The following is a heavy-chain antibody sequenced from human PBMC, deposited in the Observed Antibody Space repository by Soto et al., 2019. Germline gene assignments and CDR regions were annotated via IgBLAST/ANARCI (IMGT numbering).Heavy chain of an antibody. CDR1: GFTFTSSA. V-gene: IGHV1-58*01. J-gene: IGHJ4*02. CDR2: IVVGSGNT. Sequence: SVKVSCKASGFTFTSSAVQWVRQARGQRLEWIGWIVVGSGNTNYAQKFQERVTITRDMSTSTAYMELSSLRSEDTAVYYCAARSPDYGDYVELFDYWGQGTLVTVSS. D-gene: IGHD4-17*01. CDR3: AARSPDYGDYVELFDY.